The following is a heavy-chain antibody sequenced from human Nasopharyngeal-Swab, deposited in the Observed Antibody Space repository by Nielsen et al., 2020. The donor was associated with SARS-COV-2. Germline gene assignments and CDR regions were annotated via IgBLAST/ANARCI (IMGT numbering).Heavy chain of an antibody. CDR2: INPNSGGT. Sequence: ASVKVSCKASGYTFTGYYMHWVRQAPGQGLEWMGWINPNSGGTNYAQKFQGRVTMTRDTSISTAYMELSRLRSDDTAVYYCAREAAKGETAIDYRGQGTLVTVSS. J-gene: IGHJ4*02. CDR3: AREAAKGETAIDY. D-gene: IGHD2-21*01. V-gene: IGHV1-2*02. CDR1: GYTFTGYY.